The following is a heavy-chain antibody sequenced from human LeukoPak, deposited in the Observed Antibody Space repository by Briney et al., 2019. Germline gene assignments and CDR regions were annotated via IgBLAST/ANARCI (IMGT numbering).Heavy chain of an antibody. J-gene: IGHJ4*02. CDR3: ARSGWFGESLFDY. CDR2: IYYSGST. Sequence: SETLSLTCTVSGGSISSYYWSWIRQPPGKGLEWIGYIYYSGSTNYNPSLKSRVTISVDTSKNQFSLKLSSVTAADTAVYYCARSGWFGESLFDYWGQGTLVTVSS. V-gene: IGHV4-59*08. D-gene: IGHD3-10*01. CDR1: GGSISSYY.